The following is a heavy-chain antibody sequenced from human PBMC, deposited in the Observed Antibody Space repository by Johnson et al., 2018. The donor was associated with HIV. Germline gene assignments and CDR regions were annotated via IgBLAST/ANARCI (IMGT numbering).Heavy chain of an antibody. D-gene: IGHD6-13*01. V-gene: IGHV3-66*03. CDR3: AKDPGIAAAEDAFDI. CDR2: INSNGGST. Sequence: VQLVESGGGLIQPGGSPRLSCAASDFTVSSNYMSWVRQAPGKGLEWVSGINSNGGSTGYADSVKGRFTISRDNSKNTLYLQMNSLRAEDTAVYYCAKDPGIAAAEDAFDIWGQGTMVTVSS. J-gene: IGHJ3*02. CDR1: DFTVSSNY.